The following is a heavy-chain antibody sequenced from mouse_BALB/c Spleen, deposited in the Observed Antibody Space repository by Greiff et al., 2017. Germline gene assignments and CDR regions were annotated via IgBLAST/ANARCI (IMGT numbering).Heavy chain of an antibody. J-gene: IGHJ2*01. CDR2: ISSGGST. CDR3: ARGIRLSFFDY. V-gene: IGHV5-6-5*01. Sequence: EVKLVESGGGLVKPGGSLKLSCAASGFTFSSYAMSWVRQTPEKRLEWVASISSGGSTYYPDSVKGRFTISRDNARNILYLQMSRLRSEDTAMYYCARGIRLSFFDYWGQGTTLTVSS. CDR1: GFTFSSYA. D-gene: IGHD3-3*01.